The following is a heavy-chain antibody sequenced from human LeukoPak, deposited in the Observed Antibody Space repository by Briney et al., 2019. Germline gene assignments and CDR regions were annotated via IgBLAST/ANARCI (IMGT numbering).Heavy chain of an antibody. V-gene: IGHV1-18*01. Sequence: GASVKVSCKASGYTFTSYGISWVRQAPGQGLEWMGWISAYNGNTNYAQKLQGRVTMTTDTSTSTAYMELRSLRSDDTAVYYCARRYCSSTSCYEFDYWGREPWSPSPQ. J-gene: IGHJ4*02. D-gene: IGHD2-2*01. CDR3: ARRYCSSTSCYEFDY. CDR1: GYTFTSYG. CDR2: ISAYNGNT.